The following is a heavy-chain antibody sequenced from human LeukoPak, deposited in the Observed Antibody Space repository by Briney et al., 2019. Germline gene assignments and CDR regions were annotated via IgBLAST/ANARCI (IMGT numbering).Heavy chain of an antibody. V-gene: IGHV3-23*01. CDR2: ISGSGGST. CDR3: ASSIVGATSSLDY. J-gene: IGHJ4*02. D-gene: IGHD1-26*01. Sequence: GGSLRLSCAASGFTFSSYAMSWVRQAPGKGLEWVSAISGSGGSTYYADSVKGRFTISRDNSKNTLYLQMNSLRAEDTAVYYCASSIVGATSSLDYWGQGTLVTVSS. CDR1: GFTFSSYA.